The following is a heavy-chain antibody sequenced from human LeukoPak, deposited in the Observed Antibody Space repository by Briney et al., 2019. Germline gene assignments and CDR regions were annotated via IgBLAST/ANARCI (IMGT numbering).Heavy chain of an antibody. CDR2: ISRNSGSI. CDR3: AKGYCSSTGCHLDY. CDR1: GFTFDDYA. J-gene: IGHJ4*02. Sequence: GRSLRVSCAASGFTFDDYAMHWVRQAPGKGLEWVSGISRNSGSIIYADSVKGRFTISRDNAKNSLYLQMNSLRAEDTALYYCAKGYCSSTGCHLDYWGQGTLVTVSS. V-gene: IGHV3-9*01. D-gene: IGHD2-2*01.